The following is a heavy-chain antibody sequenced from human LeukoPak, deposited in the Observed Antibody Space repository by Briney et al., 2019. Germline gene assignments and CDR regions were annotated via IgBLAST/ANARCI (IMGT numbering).Heavy chain of an antibody. CDR1: GGSISSGDYY. V-gene: IGHV4-30-4*01. J-gene: IGHJ4*02. D-gene: IGHD3-3*01. CDR3: ARGSSDFWSGYSGASDY. Sequence: SQTLSLTCTVSGGSISSGDYYRSWIRQPPGKGLEWIGYIYYSGSTYYNPSLKSRVTISVDTSKNQFSLKLSSVTAADTAVYYCARGSSDFWSGYSGASDYWGQGTLVTVSS. CDR2: IYYSGST.